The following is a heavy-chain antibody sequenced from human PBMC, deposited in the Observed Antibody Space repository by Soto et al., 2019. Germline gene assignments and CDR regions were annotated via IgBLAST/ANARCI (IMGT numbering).Heavy chain of an antibody. CDR3: AKDSRWEFGTHDY. D-gene: IGHD1-1*01. Sequence: GGSLRLSCAASGFTFSSYAMSWVRQAPGKGLEWVSAISGSGGSTYYADSVNGRFTISRDNSKNTLYLQMNSLRAEDTAVYYCAKDSRWEFGTHDYWGQGTLVTVSS. CDR2: ISGSGGST. J-gene: IGHJ4*02. V-gene: IGHV3-23*01. CDR1: GFTFSSYA.